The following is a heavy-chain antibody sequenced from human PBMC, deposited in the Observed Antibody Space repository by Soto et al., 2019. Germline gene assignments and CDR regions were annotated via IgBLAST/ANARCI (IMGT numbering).Heavy chain of an antibody. D-gene: IGHD7-27*01. J-gene: IGHJ6*02. CDR3: ARERVIKAAKTGDSYYFYYAMDV. V-gene: IGHV1-69*06. CDR1: GDTFNTYG. CDR2: IIPIFGTP. Sequence: QAQLVQSGAEVKKPGSSVKVSCKASGDTFNTYGISWVRQAPGQGLEWMGVIIPIFGTPNNAQRFQGRLTFPEEMSTRTAYMELRSLRAEDTAVYYCARERVIKAAKTGDSYYFYYAMDVWGPGTTVTVSS.